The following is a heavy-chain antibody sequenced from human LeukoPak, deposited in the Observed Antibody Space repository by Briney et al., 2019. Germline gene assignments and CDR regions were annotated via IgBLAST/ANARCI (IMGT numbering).Heavy chain of an antibody. Sequence: GGSLRLSCAASGFTFSNSAMSSVRQAPGKWLEWVSTLSGSGLTTYYADSVKGRFTISRDNSKNTLYLQMNSLRAEDPAVYYCAKRIYSSGWSYFDYWGHGTLVTVSS. CDR1: GFTFSNSA. CDR3: AKRIYSSGWSYFDY. V-gene: IGHV3-23*01. J-gene: IGHJ4*01. CDR2: LSGSGLTT. D-gene: IGHD6-19*01.